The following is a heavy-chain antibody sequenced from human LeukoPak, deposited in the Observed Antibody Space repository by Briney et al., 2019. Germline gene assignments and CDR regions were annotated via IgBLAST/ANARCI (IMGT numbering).Heavy chain of an antibody. Sequence: GGSLTLSCAPSGFTFSTFWMSWVRQAPGKGLERVANIKEEGSEKYYVDSVKGRFTISRDNSKNTVYLQMNSLRAEDTAVYYCAKDLGTSQDFDYWGQGTLVTVSS. J-gene: IGHJ4*02. CDR3: AKDLGTSQDFDY. CDR1: GFTFSTFW. CDR2: IKEEGSEK. V-gene: IGHV3-7*03.